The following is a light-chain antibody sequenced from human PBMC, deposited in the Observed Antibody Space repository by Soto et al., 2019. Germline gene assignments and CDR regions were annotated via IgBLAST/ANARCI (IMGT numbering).Light chain of an antibody. J-gene: IGKJ4*01. CDR2: GAS. V-gene: IGKV3-15*01. CDR3: QQYESYSPLT. Sequence: EIVMAQSPATLSVSPGERATLSCRASQSVSSNLAWYQQKPGQAPRLLIYGASTRATGIPARFSGSGSGTEFTLTISSLQSEDFATYYCQQYESYSPLTFGGGTKVDIK. CDR1: QSVSSN.